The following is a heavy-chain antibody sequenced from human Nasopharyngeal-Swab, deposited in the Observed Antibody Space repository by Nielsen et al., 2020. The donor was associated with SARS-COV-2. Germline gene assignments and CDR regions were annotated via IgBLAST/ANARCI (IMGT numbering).Heavy chain of an antibody. Sequence: PGKGLEWIGYIYYSGSTYYNPSLKSRVTISEDTSKNQFSLKLSSVTAADTAVYYCARALGCSGTSCYAAWFDPWGQGTLVTVSS. CDR3: ARALGCSGTSCYAAWFDP. V-gene: IGHV4-31*02. CDR2: IYYSGST. D-gene: IGHD2-2*01. J-gene: IGHJ5*02.